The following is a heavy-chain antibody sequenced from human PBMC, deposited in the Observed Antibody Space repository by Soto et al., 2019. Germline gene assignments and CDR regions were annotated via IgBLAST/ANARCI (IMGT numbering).Heavy chain of an antibody. CDR2: IYWDDDK. Sequence: QITLKESGPTLVKPTQTLTLTCTFSGFSLRTSGVGVGWIRQPPGKALEWLALIYWDDDKRYSPSLKTRLTINKXAXTNQVVLTMTNMDPVDTATYYSGHRGYTTGPYGMDVWGQGTTVTVSS. CDR3: GHRGYTTGPYGMDV. CDR1: GFSLRTSGVG. V-gene: IGHV2-5*02. D-gene: IGHD1-1*01. J-gene: IGHJ6*02.